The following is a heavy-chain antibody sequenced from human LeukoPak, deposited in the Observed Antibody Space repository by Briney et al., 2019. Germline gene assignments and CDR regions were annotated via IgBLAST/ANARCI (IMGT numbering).Heavy chain of an antibody. CDR2: MNRNSGYT. CDR3: ARIFRFGDYESIFF. Sequence: ASVKVSCKASGYTFTAFTDYYIHGVRQAPGEGLEWMGLMNRNSGYTDYAQKCQGSVTMTRDTSISTAYMELSSLKSDDTAVYYCARIFRFGDYESIFFWGQGTLVTVSS. D-gene: IGHD4-17*01. CDR1: GYTFTAFTDYY. J-gene: IGHJ4*02. V-gene: IGHV1-2*06.